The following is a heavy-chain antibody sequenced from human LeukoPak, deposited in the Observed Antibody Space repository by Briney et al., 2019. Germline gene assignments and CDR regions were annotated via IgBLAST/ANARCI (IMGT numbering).Heavy chain of an antibody. CDR2: ISGSGGST. Sequence: GGSLRLSCAATGLSVSSNFMSWVRQAPGKGLEWVSAISGSGGSTYYADSVKGRFTISRDNSKNTLYLQMNSLRAEDTAVYYCAKPLYISSSWYKGGDYWGQGTLVTVSS. CDR1: GLSVSSNF. J-gene: IGHJ4*02. CDR3: AKPLYISSSWYKGGDY. V-gene: IGHV3-23*01. D-gene: IGHD6-13*01.